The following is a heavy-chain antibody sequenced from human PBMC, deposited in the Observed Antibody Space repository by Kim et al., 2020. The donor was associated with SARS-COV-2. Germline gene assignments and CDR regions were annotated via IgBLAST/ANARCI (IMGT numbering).Heavy chain of an antibody. CDR1: GFTFSSYS. J-gene: IGHJ6*02. D-gene: IGHD3-10*01. Sequence: GGSLRLSCAASGFTFSSYSMNWVRQAPGKGLEWVSYISSSSSTIYYADSVKGRFTISRDNAKNSLYLQMNSLRAEDTAVYYCARELWFGELQDNYYYYGMDVWGQGTTVTVSS. CDR3: ARELWFGELQDNYYYYGMDV. V-gene: IGHV3-48*04. CDR2: ISSSSSTI.